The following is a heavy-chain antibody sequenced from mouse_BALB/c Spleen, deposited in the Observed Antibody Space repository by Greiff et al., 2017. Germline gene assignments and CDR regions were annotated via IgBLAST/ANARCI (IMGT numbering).Heavy chain of an antibody. V-gene: IGHV1S127*01. Sequence: QVQLQQPGAELVKPGASVKMSCKASGYTFTSYWMHWVKQRPGQGLEWIGVIDPSDSYTIYNQKFKGKATLTVDTSSSTAYMQLSSLTSEDSAVYYCTKSYYRDDGAWFAYWGQGTLVTVSA. J-gene: IGHJ3*01. D-gene: IGHD2-14*01. CDR1: GYTFTSYW. CDR3: TKSYYRDDGAWFAY. CDR2: IDPSDSYT.